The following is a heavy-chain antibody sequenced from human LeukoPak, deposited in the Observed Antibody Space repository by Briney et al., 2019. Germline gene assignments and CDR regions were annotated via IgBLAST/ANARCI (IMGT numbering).Heavy chain of an antibody. D-gene: IGHD3-10*01. CDR1: GGSISSYY. V-gene: IGHV4-59*12. J-gene: IGHJ5*02. Sequence: PSETLSLTCTVSGGSISSYYWSWIRQPPGKGLEWIGYIYYSGSTNYNPSLKSRVTISVDTSKNQFSLKLSSVTAADTAVYYCAGVSSYYGSGSYYNPLGFDPWGQGTLVTVSS. CDR2: IYYSGST. CDR3: AGVSSYYGSGSYYNPLGFDP.